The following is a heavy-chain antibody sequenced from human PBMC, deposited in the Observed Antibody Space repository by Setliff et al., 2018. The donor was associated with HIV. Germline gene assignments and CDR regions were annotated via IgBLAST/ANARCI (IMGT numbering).Heavy chain of an antibody. CDR3: ARQGLTMNRGVPAPILYYFDY. CDR1: GGSIVSSSYY. CDR2: MYYRGTT. V-gene: IGHV4-39*01. J-gene: IGHJ4*02. D-gene: IGHD3-10*01. Sequence: SETLSLTCTVSGGSIVSSSYYWGWIRQPPGKGLEWIGTMYYRGTTYNNPSLKGRVTFSADTSKNQFSLNLNSVTATDTAVYYCARQGLTMNRGVPAPILYYFDYWGPGILVTVSS.